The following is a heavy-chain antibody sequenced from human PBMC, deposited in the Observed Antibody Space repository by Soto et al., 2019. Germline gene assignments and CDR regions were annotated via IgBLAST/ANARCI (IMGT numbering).Heavy chain of an antibody. CDR3: ARVTAPGINSDKLNWFDP. J-gene: IGHJ5*02. V-gene: IGHV1-3*01. CDR1: GYTFTSYA. CDR2: INAGNGNT. D-gene: IGHD6-13*01. Sequence: ASVKVSCKASGYTFTSYAMHWVRQAPGQRLEWMGWINAGNGNTKYSQKFQGRVTITRDTSASTAYMELSSLRSEDTAMYFCARVTAPGINSDKLNWFDPWGQGTQVTVSS.